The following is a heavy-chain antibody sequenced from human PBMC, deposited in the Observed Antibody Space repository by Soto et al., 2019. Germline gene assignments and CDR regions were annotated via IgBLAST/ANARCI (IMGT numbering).Heavy chain of an antibody. CDR2: IIHIFGTA. J-gene: IGHJ5*02. V-gene: IGHV1-69*12. D-gene: IGHD2-15*01. CDR3: AREVVVAATGWFDP. CDR1: GGTFSSYD. Sequence: QVQLVQSGAEVKKPGSSVKVSCKASGGTFSSYDISWVRQAPGQGHEWMGGIIHIFGTANYAQKFQGRVTITAAESTSTAYMELSSLRSEDTAVYYCAREVVVAATGWFDPWCQGTLVTVSS.